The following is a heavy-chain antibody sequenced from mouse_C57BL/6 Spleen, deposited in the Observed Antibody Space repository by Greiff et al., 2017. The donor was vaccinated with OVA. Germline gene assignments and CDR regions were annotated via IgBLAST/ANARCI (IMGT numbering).Heavy chain of an antibody. CDR2: IRNKANGYTT. V-gene: IGHV7-3*01. CDR3: ARLPRGSSIDY. CDR1: GFTFTDYY. Sequence: DVKLVESGGGLVQPGGSLSLSCAASGFTFTDYYMSWVRQPPGKALEWLGFIRNKANGYTTEYSASVKGRFTISRDNSQSILYLQMNALRAEDSATYDCARLPRGSSIDYWGQGTTLTVSS. J-gene: IGHJ2*01. D-gene: IGHD1-1*01.